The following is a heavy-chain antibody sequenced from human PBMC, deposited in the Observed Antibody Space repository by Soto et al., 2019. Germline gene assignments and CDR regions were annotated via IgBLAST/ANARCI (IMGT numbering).Heavy chain of an antibody. CDR1: GGSISTNNW. V-gene: IGHV4-4*02. D-gene: IGHD3-10*01. J-gene: IGHJ4*02. CDR3: ARQYYFGSGSYYTRSFDF. Sequence: SETLSLTCAVSGGSISTNNWWSWVRQPPGKGLEWIGEIYHVGSTNYNPSLKSRVTISVDKSKNQFSLQLSSVTAADTAVYYCARQYYFGSGSYYTRSFDFWGQGTLVTVSS. CDR2: IYHVGST.